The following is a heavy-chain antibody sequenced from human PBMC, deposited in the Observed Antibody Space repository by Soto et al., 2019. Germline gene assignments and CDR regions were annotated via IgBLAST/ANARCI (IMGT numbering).Heavy chain of an antibody. CDR3: ARGYCSGGSCYGGFDP. CDR2: IYPSGRT. V-gene: IGHV4-30-2*01. Sequence: SLTCAVSGGSISSGGYPWSWIRQPPGKGLEWIGYIYPSGRTDYNPSLKSRVTVSVDRSKNQFSLKLSSVTAADTAVYYCARGYCSGGSCYGGFDPWGQGTLVTVSS. D-gene: IGHD2-15*01. CDR1: GGSISSGGYP. J-gene: IGHJ5*02.